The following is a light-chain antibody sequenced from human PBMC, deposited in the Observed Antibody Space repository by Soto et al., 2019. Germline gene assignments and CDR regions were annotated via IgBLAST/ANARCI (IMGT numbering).Light chain of an antibody. J-gene: IGKJ2*01. CDR1: QGLANH. CDR2: AAS. V-gene: IGKV1-6*01. Sequence: AIQMIQSPSSLSASVGDRVTITCRASQGLANHLGWYQQRPGKAPKLLIFAASRLASGVPSRFSGSGSGADFTLTISSLQLEDFATYYCLQDYNYPYTFGQGTKLEIK. CDR3: LQDYNYPYT.